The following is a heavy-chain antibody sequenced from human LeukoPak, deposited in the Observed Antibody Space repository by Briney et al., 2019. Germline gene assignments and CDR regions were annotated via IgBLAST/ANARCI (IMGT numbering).Heavy chain of an antibody. J-gene: IGHJ5*02. D-gene: IGHD1-14*01. CDR2: IYHSGST. CDR1: GGSISSSNW. Sequence: SETLSLTCGVSGGSISSSNWWSWVRQPPGKGLEWIGEIYHSGSTNYNPSLKSRVTISVDKSKNQFSLKLSSVTAADTAVYYCARAATNYKSKPFDPWGQGTLVTVSS. V-gene: IGHV4-4*02. CDR3: ARAATNYKSKPFDP.